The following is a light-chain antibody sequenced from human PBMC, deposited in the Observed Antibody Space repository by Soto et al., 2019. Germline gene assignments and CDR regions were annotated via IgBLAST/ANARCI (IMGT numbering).Light chain of an antibody. V-gene: IGLV2-14*01. CDR1: ISDVGGYNY. J-gene: IGLJ2*01. CDR3: SAYRSGSTVV. CDR2: EVT. Sequence: QSALTLPASVSGSPGQSITISCTGTISDVGGYNYVSWYQQFSGKAPTLIIYEVTNRPSGLSHRFSGSKSGETASLTISGLLAEDEADYYCSAYRSGSTVVFGGGTKLTVL.